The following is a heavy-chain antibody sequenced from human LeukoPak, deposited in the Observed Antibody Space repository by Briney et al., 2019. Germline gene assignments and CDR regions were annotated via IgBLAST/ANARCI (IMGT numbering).Heavy chain of an antibody. CDR3: AREPDYYYDSSGSQRVL. V-gene: IGHV4-59*01. CDR2: IYYSGST. Sequence: SETLSLTCTVSGGSISSYYWSWLRQPPGKGLEWVGYIYYSGSTNYNPSLKSRVTISVDTSKNQFSLKLSSVTAADTAVYYCAREPDYYYDSSGSQRVLWGQGTLVTVSS. CDR1: GGSISSYY. D-gene: IGHD3-22*01. J-gene: IGHJ4*02.